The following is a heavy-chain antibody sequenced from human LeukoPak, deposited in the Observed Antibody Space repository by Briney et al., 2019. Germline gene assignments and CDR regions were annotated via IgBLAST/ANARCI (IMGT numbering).Heavy chain of an antibody. CDR3: AREARRRNWFDH. J-gene: IGHJ5*02. CDR1: GGSFSGYY. V-gene: IGHV4-59*01. D-gene: IGHD6-25*01. Sequence: PSETLSLTCAVYGGSFSGYYWSWIRQPPGKGLEWIGYIYYSGSTNYNPSLKSRVTISVDTSKNQFSLKLSSVTAADTAVYYCAREARRRNWFDHWGQGTLVTVSS. CDR2: IYYSGST.